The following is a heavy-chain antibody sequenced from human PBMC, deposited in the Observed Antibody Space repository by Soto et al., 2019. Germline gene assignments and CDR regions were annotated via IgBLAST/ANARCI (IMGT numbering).Heavy chain of an antibody. D-gene: IGHD1-26*01. J-gene: IGHJ4*02. V-gene: IGHV3-74*01. Sequence: LRLSCAASGFTFSIHWKHWVRQVPGKGLGWVSRINGDGTSTGYADSVKGLFTISRDNAEKTLYLLMNSLRAEATALYYCASIPPSAVAATTEVNSWGQGTLVTVSS. CDR1: GFTFSIHW. CDR3: ASIPPSAVAATTEVNS. CDR2: INGDGTST.